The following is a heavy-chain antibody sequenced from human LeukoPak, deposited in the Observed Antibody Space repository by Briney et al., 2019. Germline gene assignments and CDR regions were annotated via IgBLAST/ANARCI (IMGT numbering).Heavy chain of an antibody. CDR3: ARIGSLFYYYGMDV. CDR2: IYYSGST. Sequence: SQTLSLTCTVSGGSISSGGYYWSWIRQHPGKGLEWIGYIYYSGSTYYNPSLKSRVTISVDTFKNQFSLKLSSVTAADTAVYYCARIGSLFYYYGMDVWGQGTTVTVSS. CDR1: GGSISSGGYY. D-gene: IGHD3-16*02. V-gene: IGHV4-31*03. J-gene: IGHJ6*02.